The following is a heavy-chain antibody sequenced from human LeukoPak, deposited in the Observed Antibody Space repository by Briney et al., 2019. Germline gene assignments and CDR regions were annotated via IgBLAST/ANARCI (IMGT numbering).Heavy chain of an antibody. CDR2: IIPIFGTA. V-gene: IGHV1-69*05. CDR1: GGTFSSYA. Sequence: SVKVSCKASGGTFSSYAISWVRRAPGQGLEWMGGIIPIFGTANYAQKLQGRVTMTTDTSTSTAYMELRSLRSDDTAVYYCARDEGITMVRGVRTFDYWGQGTLVTVSS. J-gene: IGHJ4*02. CDR3: ARDEGITMVRGVRTFDY. D-gene: IGHD3-10*01.